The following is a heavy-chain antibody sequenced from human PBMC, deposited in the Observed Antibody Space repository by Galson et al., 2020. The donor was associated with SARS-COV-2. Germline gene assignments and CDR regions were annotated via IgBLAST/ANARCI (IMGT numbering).Heavy chain of an antibody. CDR2: TRFDGSDQ. CDR3: AKDRGDYGDYDLNY. D-gene: IGHD4-17*01. Sequence: GGSLRLSCAASGFGFSHYGMHWVRQAPGKGLEWVGFTRFDGSDQYYVDSVKGRFTISRDNSRNTLYLQMNSLRSEDTAVYYCAKDRGDYGDYDLNYWGQGTLVTVSS. CDR1: GFGFSHYG. V-gene: IGHV3-30*02. J-gene: IGHJ4*02.